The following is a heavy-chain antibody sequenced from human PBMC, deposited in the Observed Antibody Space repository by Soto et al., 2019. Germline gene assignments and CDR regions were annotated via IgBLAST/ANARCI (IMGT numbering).Heavy chain of an antibody. CDR3: AKGPHPNIGWPYYSHS. CDR1: GFSLANLT. V-gene: IGHV3-48*02. CDR2: ISPRGDNI. Sequence: GGSLRLSGVASGFSLANLTMNWVRQTPGKGLEWISYISPRGDNISYAESVKGRFTISRDNARNSLFLQMNSLRDEDAALYDCAKGPHPNIGWPYYSHSWGQGGPVAVSS. D-gene: IGHD6-19*01. J-gene: IGHJ4*02.